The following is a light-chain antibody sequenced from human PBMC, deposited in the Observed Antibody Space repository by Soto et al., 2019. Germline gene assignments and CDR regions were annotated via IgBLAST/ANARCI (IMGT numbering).Light chain of an antibody. J-gene: IGKJ3*01. V-gene: IGKV2-28*01. CDR1: QSLLYSNGYNF. CDR3: MQARYIPFT. CDR2: LGS. Sequence: DVVMTQSPLSLPVTPGEPASISCRSSQSLLYSNGYNFLDWYLQKPGQSPQLLIYLGSNRASGAPDRFRGSGSGTYFTLNITRVEAEDVGLYYCMQARYIPFTVGPGTKVDSK.